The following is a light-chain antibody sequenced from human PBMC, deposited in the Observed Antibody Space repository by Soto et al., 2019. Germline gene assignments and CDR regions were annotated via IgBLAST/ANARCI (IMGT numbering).Light chain of an antibody. V-gene: IGLV2-18*02. CDR1: SSR. Sequence: QSALTQPPSVSGSPGQSVTISCTGTSSRVSWYQQPPGTAPKLLIYEVSNRPSGVPDRFSGSKSGNTASLTISGLQAEDEADYYCSSYTSTNTYIFGTGTKVTDL. CDR2: EVS. CDR3: SSYTSTNTYI. J-gene: IGLJ1*01.